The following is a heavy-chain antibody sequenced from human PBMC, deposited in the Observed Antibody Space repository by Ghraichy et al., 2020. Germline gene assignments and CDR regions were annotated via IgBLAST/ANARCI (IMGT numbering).Heavy chain of an antibody. CDR1: GGSFSGYY. CDR3: ARGRAYSSPIDY. CDR2: INHSGST. D-gene: IGHD6-13*01. V-gene: IGHV4-34*01. J-gene: IGHJ4*02. Sequence: SETLSLTCAVYGGSFSGYYWSWIRQPPGKGLEWIGEINHSGSTNYNPSLKSRVTISVDTSKNQFSLKLSSVTAADTAVYYCARGRAYSSPIDYWGQGTLVTVSS.